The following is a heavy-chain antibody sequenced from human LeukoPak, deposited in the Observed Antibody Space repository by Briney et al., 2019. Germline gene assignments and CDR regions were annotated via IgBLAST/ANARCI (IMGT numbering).Heavy chain of an antibody. CDR3: AKDRGYCSSTSCYRYFDY. CDR2: ISYDGSNK. Sequence: GGSLRLSCAASGFTFSSYGIHWVRQAPGKGLEWVAFISYDGSNKYHADSVKGRFTISRDNSKNTVYLQMNSLRAEDTAVYYCAKDRGYCSSTSCYRYFDYWGQGTLVTVSS. V-gene: IGHV3-30*02. CDR1: GFTFSSYG. J-gene: IGHJ4*02. D-gene: IGHD2-2*01.